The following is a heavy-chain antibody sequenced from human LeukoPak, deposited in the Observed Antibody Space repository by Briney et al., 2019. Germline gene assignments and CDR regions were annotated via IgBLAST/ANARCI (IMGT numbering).Heavy chain of an antibody. CDR2: IYYSGST. CDR1: GGSISSGGYY. Sequence: SETLSLTCTVSGGSISSGGYYWSWIRQHPGKGLEWIGYIYYSGSTYYNPSLKSRVTISVDTSKNQFSLKLSSVTAADTAVYYCARVSITMVRGVIIPYFDYWGQGTLVTVSS. CDR3: ARVSITMVRGVIIPYFDY. D-gene: IGHD3-10*01. J-gene: IGHJ4*02. V-gene: IGHV4-31*03.